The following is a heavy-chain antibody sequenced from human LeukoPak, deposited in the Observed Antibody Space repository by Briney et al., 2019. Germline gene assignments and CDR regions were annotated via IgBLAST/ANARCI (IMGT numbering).Heavy chain of an antibody. J-gene: IGHJ5*02. CDR1: GYTFTTYF. Sequence: ASVKVSCKASGYTFTTYFLHWVRQAPGQGLEWMGWIDPNSGGTNYAQKFQGRVTMTRDTSISTAYMELSRLRSDDTAVYYCARVSETWFDPWGQGTLVTVSS. CDR2: IDPNSGGT. CDR3: ARVSETWFDP. D-gene: IGHD5-24*01. V-gene: IGHV1-2*02.